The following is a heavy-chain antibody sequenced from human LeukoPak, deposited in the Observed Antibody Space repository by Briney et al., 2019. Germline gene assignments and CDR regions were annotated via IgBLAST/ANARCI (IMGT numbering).Heavy chain of an antibody. D-gene: IGHD5-12*01. CDR1: GYTLTELS. CDR2: FDPEDGET. V-gene: IGHV1-24*01. CDR3: ATVESLGGYATGDY. J-gene: IGHJ4*02. Sequence: ASVKVSCKVSGYTLTELSMHWVRQAPGKGLEWMGGFDPEDGETIYAQKFQGRVTMTEDTSTDTAYMELSSLRSEDTAVYYYATVESLGGYATGDYWGQGTLVTVSS.